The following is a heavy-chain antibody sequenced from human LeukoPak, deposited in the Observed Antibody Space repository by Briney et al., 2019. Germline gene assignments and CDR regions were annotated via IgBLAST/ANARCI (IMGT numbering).Heavy chain of an antibody. D-gene: IGHD5-18*01. Sequence: PGGSLRLSCAASGFTFSGSAVHWVRQASGKGLEWVGRIRSKANSYATAYAASVKGRFTISRDDSKNTAYLQMNSLKTEDTAVYYCTTLYSYGRSLSDYWGQGTLVTVSS. CDR2: IRSKANSYAT. V-gene: IGHV3-73*01. J-gene: IGHJ4*02. CDR1: GFTFSGSA. CDR3: TTLYSYGRSLSDY.